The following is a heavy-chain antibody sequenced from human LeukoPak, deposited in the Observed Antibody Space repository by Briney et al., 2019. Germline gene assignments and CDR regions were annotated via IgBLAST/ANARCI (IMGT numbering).Heavy chain of an antibody. CDR2: ISNAGDRT. D-gene: IGHD3-10*01. V-gene: IGHV3-23*01. J-gene: IGHJ4*02. Sequence: PGGSLRLSCAASGFTFSSHAMSWVRQAPGKGLEWVSGISNAGDRTYYAGSVQGRFTISRDSSKNTLYLEMNSLRAEDTALYYCAKNAIELYYIEYWGQGTLITVSS. CDR1: GFTFSSHA. CDR3: AKNAIELYYIEY.